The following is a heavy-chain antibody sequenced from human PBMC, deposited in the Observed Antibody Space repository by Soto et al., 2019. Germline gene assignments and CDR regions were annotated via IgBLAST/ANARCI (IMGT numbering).Heavy chain of an antibody. Sequence: QVQLQESGPGLVKPSETLSLTCTVSGGSISSYYWSWIRQPPGKGLEWIGYIYYSGSTNYNPSLTSRVTISEDTSKNQCSLKLSSVTAADTAVYYCARHRYYDSRRGYYFDYWGQGTLVTVSS. J-gene: IGHJ4*02. CDR2: IYYSGST. CDR1: GGSISSYY. CDR3: ARHRYYDSRRGYYFDY. D-gene: IGHD3-22*01. V-gene: IGHV4-59*08.